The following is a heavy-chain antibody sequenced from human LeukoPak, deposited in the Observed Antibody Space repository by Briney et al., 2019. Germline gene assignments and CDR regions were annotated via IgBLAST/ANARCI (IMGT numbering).Heavy chain of an antibody. Sequence: GGSLRLSCAASGFTFSSYWMHWVRQAPGKGLEWVSLVHSDDSTYYADSVKGRFTISRDNSKNTVYLQMNSVRTEDTALYYCARGFTMVRGAPGGYWGQGTLVTVSS. CDR3: ARGFTMVRGAPGGY. J-gene: IGHJ4*02. CDR1: GFTFSSYW. D-gene: IGHD3-10*01. CDR2: VHSDDST. V-gene: IGHV3-66*02.